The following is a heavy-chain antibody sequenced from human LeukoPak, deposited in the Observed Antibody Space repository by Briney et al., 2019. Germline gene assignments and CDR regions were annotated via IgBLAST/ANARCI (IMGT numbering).Heavy chain of an antibody. Sequence: SETLSLTCAVYGGSFSGYYWSWIRQPPGKGLEWIGEINHSGSTDYNPSLKSRVTISVDTSKNQFSLKLSSVTAADTAVYYCARRPEYYYDSSGYYYGRLRGYYYMDVWGKGTTVTISS. D-gene: IGHD3-22*01. V-gene: IGHV4-34*01. CDR2: INHSGST. CDR1: GGSFSGYY. J-gene: IGHJ6*03. CDR3: ARRPEYYYDSSGYYYGRLRGYYYMDV.